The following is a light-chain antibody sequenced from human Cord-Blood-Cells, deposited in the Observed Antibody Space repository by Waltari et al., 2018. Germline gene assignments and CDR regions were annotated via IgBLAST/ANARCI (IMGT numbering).Light chain of an antibody. CDR1: QSVSSY. CDR3: QQRSNWPT. Sequence: EMVLTQSPATLSLSPGDSATLPCRASQSVSSYLAWYQQQPGQAPRLLIYDASNRATGIPARCSSSCAGTDFTLTSSSLEPEDVAVYCCQQRSNWPTFGGGTRVEIK. J-gene: IGKJ4*01. V-gene: IGKV3-11*01. CDR2: DAS.